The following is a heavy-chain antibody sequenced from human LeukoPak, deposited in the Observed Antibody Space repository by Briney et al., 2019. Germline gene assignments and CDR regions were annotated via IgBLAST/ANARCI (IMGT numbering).Heavy chain of an antibody. J-gene: IGHJ4*02. D-gene: IGHD4-17*01. Sequence: GRSLRLSCAASGFTFSSYAMHWVRQAPGKGLEWVAVISYDGSNKYYADSVKGRFTISRDNSKNTLYLQMNSLRAEDTAVYYCARGGYGDYPTDYWGQGTLVTVSS. CDR2: ISYDGSNK. V-gene: IGHV3-30*04. CDR1: GFTFSSYA. CDR3: ARGGYGDYPTDY.